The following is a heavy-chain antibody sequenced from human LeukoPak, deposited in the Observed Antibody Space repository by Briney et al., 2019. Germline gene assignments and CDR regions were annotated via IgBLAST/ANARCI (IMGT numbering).Heavy chain of an antibody. CDR3: ATIGWLSATADY. CDR1: GGSISSGDYY. Sequence: PSQTLSLTCTVSGGSISSGDYYWSWIRQPPGKGLEWIGYIYYSGSTYYNPSLKSRVTISVDTSKNQFSLKLSSVTAADTAVYYCATIGWLSATADYWGQGTLVTVSS. J-gene: IGHJ4*02. V-gene: IGHV4-30-4*01. CDR2: IYYSGST. D-gene: IGHD6-13*01.